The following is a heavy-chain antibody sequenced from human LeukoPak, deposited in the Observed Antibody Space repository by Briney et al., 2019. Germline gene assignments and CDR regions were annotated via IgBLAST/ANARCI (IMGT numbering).Heavy chain of an antibody. CDR3: ARDYGAAAGYYYGLDV. Sequence: NPSETLSLTCTVSGGSISSYYWSWIRQPPGKGLEWIGYIYYSGSTNYNPSLKSRVTISVDTSKNQFSLKLSSVTAADTAVYYCARDYGAAAGYYYGLDVWGQGTTVTVSS. J-gene: IGHJ6*02. CDR2: IYYSGST. CDR1: GGSISSYY. V-gene: IGHV4-59*01. D-gene: IGHD6-25*01.